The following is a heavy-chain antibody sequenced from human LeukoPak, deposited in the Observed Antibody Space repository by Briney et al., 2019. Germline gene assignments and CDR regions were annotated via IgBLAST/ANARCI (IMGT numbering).Heavy chain of an antibody. Sequence: KPGESLKISCKGSGYSFTSYWIGWVRQMPGKGLEWMGIIYPGDSDTRYSPSFQGQVTISADKSISTAYLQWSSLKASDTAMYYCARPMYTGIVGATPLGAFDIWGQGTMVTVSS. CDR2: IYPGDSDT. CDR3: ARPMYTGIVGATPLGAFDI. V-gene: IGHV5-51*01. CDR1: GYSFTSYW. J-gene: IGHJ3*02. D-gene: IGHD1-26*01.